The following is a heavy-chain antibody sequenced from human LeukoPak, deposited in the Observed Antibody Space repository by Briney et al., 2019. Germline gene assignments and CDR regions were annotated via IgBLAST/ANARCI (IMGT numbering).Heavy chain of an antibody. CDR2: INHSGST. D-gene: IGHD6-13*01. J-gene: IGHJ4*02. CDR1: GGSFSGYY. CDR3: VRDSSRSYVH. V-gene: IGHV4-34*01. Sequence: SETLSLTCAVYGGSFSGYYWSWICQPPGKGLEWIGEINHSGSTNYNPSLKSRVTISVDTSKNQFSLKLSSVTAADTAVYYCVRDSSRSYVHWGQGTLVTVPS.